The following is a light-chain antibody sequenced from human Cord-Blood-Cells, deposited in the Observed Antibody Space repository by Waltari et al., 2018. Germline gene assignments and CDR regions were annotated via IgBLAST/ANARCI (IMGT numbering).Light chain of an antibody. CDR1: SSDVGSYNL. CDR3: CSYACSSTYVV. CDR2: EGS. J-gene: IGLJ2*01. V-gene: IGLV2-23*01. Sequence: QSALTQPASVSGSPGQSITISCTGTSSDVGSYNLVSWYQQHPGKAPQLMIYEGSKRPSGVSNRFSGSKSGNTASLTISWLQAEDEADYYCCSYACSSTYVVFGGGTKLTVL.